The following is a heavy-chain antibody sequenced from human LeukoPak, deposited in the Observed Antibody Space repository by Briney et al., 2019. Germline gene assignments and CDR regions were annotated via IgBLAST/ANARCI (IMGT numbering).Heavy chain of an antibody. V-gene: IGHV1-18*01. CDR1: GYTFTSYG. CDR2: ISAYNGNT. J-gene: IGHJ4*02. Sequence: ASVKVSCKASGYTFTSYGISWVRQAPGQGLEWMGWISAYNGNTNYAMKLQGRVTMTTDTSTSTAYMELRSLRSDDTAVYYCARDLVVVPAATAGYWGQGTLVTVSS. CDR3: ARDLVVVPAATAGY. D-gene: IGHD2-2*01.